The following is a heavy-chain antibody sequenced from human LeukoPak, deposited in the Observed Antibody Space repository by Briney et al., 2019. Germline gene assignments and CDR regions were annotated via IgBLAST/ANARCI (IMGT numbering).Heavy chain of an antibody. CDR1: GFTFSSNG. Sequence: GGTLRLSYAASGFTFSSNGMTWVRQAPGKGLEWVSGISGSGGSTNYADSVKGRFTISRDNSKNTLYLQMNSLRAEDTAVYYCARDQHGPLDYWGQGTLVTVSS. D-gene: IGHD2-8*01. J-gene: IGHJ4*02. CDR2: ISGSGGST. V-gene: IGHV3-23*01. CDR3: ARDQHGPLDY.